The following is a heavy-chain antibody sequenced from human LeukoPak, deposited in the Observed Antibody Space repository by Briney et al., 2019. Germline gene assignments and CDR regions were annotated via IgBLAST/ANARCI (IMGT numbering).Heavy chain of an antibody. CDR1: GFTFSSYA. J-gene: IGHJ5*02. D-gene: IGHD6-13*01. Sequence: PGGSLRLSCAASGFTFSSYAMHWVRQAPGKGLEWVAVISYDGSNKYYADSVKGRFTISRDNSKNTLYLQMNSLRAEDTAVYYSASLIAAAGTWGQGTLVTVSS. CDR2: ISYDGSNK. V-gene: IGHV3-30-3*01. CDR3: ASLIAAAGT.